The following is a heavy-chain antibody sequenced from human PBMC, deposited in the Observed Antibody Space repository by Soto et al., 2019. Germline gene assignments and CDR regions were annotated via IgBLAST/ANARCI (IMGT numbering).Heavy chain of an antibody. D-gene: IGHD3-16*01. CDR1: GSTFRSYV. CDR2: TSYDGSNK. J-gene: IGHJ4*02. Sequence: ESGGGVVQPGAPLRLSCVGSGSTFRSYVIHWVRQAPGKGLEWVALTSYDGSNKYYDDSVKGRFTISRDNSRNTVDLHMDSLRLEDTALYYCARWGTTGGLDVWGQGTLVSVSS. CDR3: ARWGTTGGLDV. V-gene: IGHV3-30*19.